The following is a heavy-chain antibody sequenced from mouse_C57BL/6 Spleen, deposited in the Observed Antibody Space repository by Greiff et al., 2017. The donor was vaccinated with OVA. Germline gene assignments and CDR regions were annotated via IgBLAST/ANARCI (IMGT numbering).Heavy chain of an antibody. V-gene: IGHV1-72*01. CDR3: ASGVYYDYDGFAY. Sequence: QVQLQQSGAELVKPGASVKLSCKASGYTFTSYWMHWVKQRPGRGLEWIGRIDPNRGGTKYNEKFKSKATLTVDKPSSTAYMQLSSLTSEDSAVYYCASGVYYDYDGFAYWGQGTLVTVSA. CDR2: IDPNRGGT. D-gene: IGHD2-4*01. J-gene: IGHJ3*01. CDR1: GYTFTSYW.